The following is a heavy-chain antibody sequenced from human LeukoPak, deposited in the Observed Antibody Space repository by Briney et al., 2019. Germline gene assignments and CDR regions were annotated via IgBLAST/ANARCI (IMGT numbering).Heavy chain of an antibody. Sequence: PSETLSLTCAVYGGSFSGYYWSWIRQPPGKGLEWIGEINHSGSTNYNPSLKSRVTISVDTSKNQFSLKLSSVTAADTAVYYCARDLGVRYYDFWSGNTYFDYWGQGTLVTVSS. CDR1: GGSFSGYY. V-gene: IGHV4-34*01. D-gene: IGHD3-3*01. J-gene: IGHJ4*02. CDR3: ARDLGVRYYDFWSGNTYFDY. CDR2: INHSGST.